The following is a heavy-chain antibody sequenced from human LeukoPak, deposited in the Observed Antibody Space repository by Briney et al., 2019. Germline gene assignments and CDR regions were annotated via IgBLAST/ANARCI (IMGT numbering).Heavy chain of an antibody. CDR3: AKLFITNDAFDI. CDR2: ISGNGGST. Sequence: GGSLRLSCAASGFPFSSYAMSWVRQAPGKGLEWVSAISGNGGSTYYADAVNGRFTISRDKSNNTLYLQMNSLRHEDAAVYYCAKLFITNDAFDIWGQGTMVTVSS. CDR1: GFPFSSYA. J-gene: IGHJ3*02. V-gene: IGHV3-23*01. D-gene: IGHD3-22*01.